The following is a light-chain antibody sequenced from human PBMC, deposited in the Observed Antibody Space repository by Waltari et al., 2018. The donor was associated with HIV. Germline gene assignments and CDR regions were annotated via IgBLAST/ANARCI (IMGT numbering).Light chain of an antibody. J-gene: IGLJ2*01. CDR2: STN. CDR3: ATWDDSLNALV. Sequence: QSVLTQALSASGTPGQRVTISCSGSSSNIGNNIVHWYQQLSGTAPKLLIFSTNERPFGVPDRFSGSKSDTSASLAISGLQFEDEAYYYCATWDDSLNALVFGGGTKLTVL. V-gene: IGLV1-44*01. CDR1: SSNIGNNI.